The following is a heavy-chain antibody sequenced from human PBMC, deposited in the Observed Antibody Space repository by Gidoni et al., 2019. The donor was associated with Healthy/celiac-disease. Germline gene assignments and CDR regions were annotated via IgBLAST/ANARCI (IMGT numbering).Heavy chain of an antibody. J-gene: IGHJ4*02. V-gene: IGHV1-2*02. D-gene: IGHD1-26*01. CDR2: INPNSGGT. CDR1: GYTLTGYY. CDR3: ARLAGWRDGSYYFDY. Sequence: QVQLVQSGAEVQKPGASVKVHCKASGYTLTGYYMHWVRQAPGQGLEWMGWINPNSGGTNYAQKFQGRVTMTRDTSISTAYMELSRLRSDDTAVYYCARLAGWRDGSYYFDYWGQGTLVTVSS.